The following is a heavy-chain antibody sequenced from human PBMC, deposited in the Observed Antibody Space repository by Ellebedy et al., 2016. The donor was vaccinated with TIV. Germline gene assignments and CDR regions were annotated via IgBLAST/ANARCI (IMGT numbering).Heavy chain of an antibody. CDR3: AKSRWEWELQNFDY. D-gene: IGHD1-26*01. J-gene: IGHJ4*02. V-gene: IGHV3-23*01. Sequence: GGSLRLSXAVSGFTFSSDAMSWVRQAPGKGLEWVSGISGSGDSTYYADSVKGRFTISRDNSKNTLYLQMDSLRAEDAAVYYCAKSRWEWELQNFDYWGQGTLVTVSS. CDR1: GFTFSSDA. CDR2: ISGSGDST.